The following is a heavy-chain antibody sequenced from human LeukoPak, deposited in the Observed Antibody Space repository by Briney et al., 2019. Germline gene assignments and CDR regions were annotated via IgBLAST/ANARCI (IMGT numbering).Heavy chain of an antibody. CDR3: ARHVRTIFGVMDTSYFFDS. V-gene: IGHV4-39*01. CDR1: GGSISSSSYY. D-gene: IGHD3-3*01. CDR2: IYYSGST. Sequence: PSETLSLTCTVSGGSISSSSYYWGWIRQPPGKGLEWIGSIYYSGSTYYNPSLKSRVTMSVDTSESRFSLKLSSVTAADTAVFYCARHVRTIFGVMDTSYFFDSWGQGTLVTVSS. J-gene: IGHJ4*02.